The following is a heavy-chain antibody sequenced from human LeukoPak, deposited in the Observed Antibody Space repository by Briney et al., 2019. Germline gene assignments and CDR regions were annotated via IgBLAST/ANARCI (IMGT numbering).Heavy chain of an antibody. CDR2: IVVGSGNT. J-gene: IGHJ3*02. D-gene: IGHD3-22*01. Sequence: GTSVKVSCKASGFTFTSSAMQWVRQARGQRLEWIGWIVVGSGNTNYAQKFQERVTITRDMSTSTAYMELSSLRSEDTAVYYCAASVVIDDNDDAFDIWGQGTMVTVSS. CDR1: GFTFTSSA. CDR3: AASVVIDDNDDAFDI. V-gene: IGHV1-58*02.